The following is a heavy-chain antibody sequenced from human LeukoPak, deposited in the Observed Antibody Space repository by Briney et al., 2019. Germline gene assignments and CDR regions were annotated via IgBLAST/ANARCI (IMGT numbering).Heavy chain of an antibody. CDR2: TYFRSEWYY. CDR3: ARGHHYYDSSGYYYEGLDY. D-gene: IGHD3-22*01. CDR1: GDSVSTNSAA. V-gene: IGHV6-1*01. J-gene: IGHJ4*02. Sequence: SQTLSLTCAISGDSVSTNSAAWNWIRQSPSRGLEWLGRTYFRSEWYYDYAVSVKSRITIKPDTSKNQFSLHMHSLTPDDTAVYSCARGHHYYDSSGYYYEGLDYWGQGTPVAVSS.